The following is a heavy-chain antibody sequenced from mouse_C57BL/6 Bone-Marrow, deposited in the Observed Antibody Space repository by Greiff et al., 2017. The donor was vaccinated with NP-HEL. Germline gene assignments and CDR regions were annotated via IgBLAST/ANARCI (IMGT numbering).Heavy chain of an antibody. J-gene: IGHJ3*01. CDR2: IYPGGGYT. CDR3: ARENYYGSSPFAY. CDR1: GYTFTNYW. V-gene: IGHV1-63*01. Sequence: QVQLQQSGAELVRPGTSVKMSCKASGYTFTNYWIGWAKQRPGHGLEWIGDIYPGGGYTNYNEKFKGKATLTADKSSSTAYMQFSSLTSEDSAIYYCARENYYGSSPFAYWGQGTLVTVSA. D-gene: IGHD1-1*01.